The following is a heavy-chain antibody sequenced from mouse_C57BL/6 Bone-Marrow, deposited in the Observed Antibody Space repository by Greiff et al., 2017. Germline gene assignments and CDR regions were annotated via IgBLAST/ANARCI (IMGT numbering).Heavy chain of an antibody. J-gene: IGHJ1*03. CDR1: GFTFSSYA. V-gene: IGHV5-4*01. Sequence: EVKLVESGGGLVKPGGSLKLSCAASGFTFSSYAMSWVRQTPEKRLEWVATISDGGSYTYYPDNVKGRFTISRDNAKNNLYLQMSHLKSEDTAMYYCARDYDYDLWYFDVWGTGTTVTVSS. CDR3: ARDYDYDLWYFDV. D-gene: IGHD2-4*01. CDR2: ISDGGSYT.